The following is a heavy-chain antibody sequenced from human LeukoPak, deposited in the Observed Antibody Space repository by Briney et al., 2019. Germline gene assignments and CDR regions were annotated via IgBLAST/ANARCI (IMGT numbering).Heavy chain of an antibody. D-gene: IGHD3-22*01. V-gene: IGHV4-4*02. CDR2: IFHTGST. J-gene: IGHJ2*01. CDR3: AREENDSSGYYYWYFDL. Sequence: PSQTLSLTCTVSGGSISTTKWWSWVRQPPGKGLEWIGEIFHTGSTSYNPSLKSRITMSLDKSKNQFSLKLSSVTAADTAVYYCAREENDSSGYYYWYFDLWGPGTLVTVSS. CDR1: GGSISTTKW.